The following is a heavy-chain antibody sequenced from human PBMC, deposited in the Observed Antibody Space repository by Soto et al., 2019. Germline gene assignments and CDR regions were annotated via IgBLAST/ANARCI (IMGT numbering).Heavy chain of an antibody. V-gene: IGHV3-33*01. CDR2: IWYDGSNK. CDR1: GFTFSSYG. Sequence: GGSLRLSCAASGFTFSSYGMHWVRQAPGKGLEWVAVIWYDGSNKYYADSVKGRFTISRDNSKNTLYLQMNSLRAEDTAVYYCARVEGALEYSSSAGVFDYWGQGTLVTVSS. J-gene: IGHJ4*02. D-gene: IGHD6-6*01. CDR3: ARVEGALEYSSSAGVFDY.